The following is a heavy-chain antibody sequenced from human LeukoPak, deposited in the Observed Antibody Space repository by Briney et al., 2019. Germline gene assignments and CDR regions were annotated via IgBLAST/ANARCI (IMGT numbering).Heavy chain of an antibody. CDR2: ISKDESNK. Sequence: QPGGSLRLSCAASGFSFSTFGMHWVRQTPGKGLEWVSHISKDESNKYYADSVKGRFTISRDTSKNTLFLQMNSLRAEDTAVYYCAKDNPVLQYWGQGTLVTASS. CDR3: AKDNPVLQY. V-gene: IGHV3-30*18. CDR1: GFSFSTFG. J-gene: IGHJ4*02.